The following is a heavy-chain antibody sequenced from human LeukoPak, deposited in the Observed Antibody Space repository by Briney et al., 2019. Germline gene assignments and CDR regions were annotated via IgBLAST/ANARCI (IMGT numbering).Heavy chain of an antibody. V-gene: IGHV3-23*03. Sequence: GGSLRLSCAASGFTFSSYAMSWVRQAPGKGLEWVSVISTGGTTYYADSVKGRFTISRDNSKSTLYLQMNSLRAEDTALYYCARGGDIVGDIRSAFDIWGPGTLVTVSS. D-gene: IGHD1-26*01. J-gene: IGHJ3*02. CDR2: ISTGGTT. CDR3: ARGGDIVGDIRSAFDI. CDR1: GFTFSSYA.